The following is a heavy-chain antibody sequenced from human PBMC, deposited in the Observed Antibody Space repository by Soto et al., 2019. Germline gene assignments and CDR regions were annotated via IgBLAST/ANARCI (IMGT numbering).Heavy chain of an antibody. J-gene: IGHJ4*02. D-gene: IGHD3-22*01. Sequence: SETLSLTCTVSGGSISSGDYYWSWIRQPPGKGLEWIGYIYYSGGTYYNPSLKSRVTISVDTSKNQFSLKLSSVTAADTAVYYCARSDSSGYSYYFDYWGQGTLVTVSS. V-gene: IGHV4-30-4*01. CDR2: IYYSGGT. CDR1: GGSISSGDYY. CDR3: ARSDSSGYSYYFDY.